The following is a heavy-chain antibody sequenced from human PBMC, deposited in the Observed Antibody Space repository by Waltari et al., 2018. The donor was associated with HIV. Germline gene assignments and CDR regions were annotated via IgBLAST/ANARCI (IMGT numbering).Heavy chain of an antibody. CDR1: ENAFIGSV. D-gene: IGHD2-15*01. V-gene: IGHV7-4-1*01. CDR3: AEGYGAFDFDY. CDR2: IDTKTGSP. J-gene: IGHJ4*02. Sequence: VQLQQSPSQFKKPGTSVKISCKSSENAFIGSVINWVRQAPGQGLEWIGLIDTKTGSPTYAQVFSGLLILSLDTSVTTSYLQIRALKTNDTATYYCAEGYGAFDFDYWGQGTLITVSP.